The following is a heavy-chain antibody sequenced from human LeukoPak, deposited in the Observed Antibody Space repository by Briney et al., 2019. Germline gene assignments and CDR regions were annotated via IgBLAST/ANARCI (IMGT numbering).Heavy chain of an antibody. J-gene: IGHJ5*02. CDR2: IYYSGST. Sequence: SETLSLTCTVSGGSISSYYRSWIRQPPGKGLEWIGYIYYSGSTNYNPSLKSRVTISVDTSKNQFSLKLSSVTAADTAVYYCARVRYYYGSGSYLNWFDPWGQGTLVTVSS. V-gene: IGHV4-59*01. CDR3: ARVRYYYGSGSYLNWFDP. D-gene: IGHD3-10*01. CDR1: GGSISSYY.